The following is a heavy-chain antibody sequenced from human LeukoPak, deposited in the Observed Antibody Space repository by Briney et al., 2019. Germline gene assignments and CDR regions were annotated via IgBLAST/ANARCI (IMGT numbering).Heavy chain of an antibody. CDR3: ARVMQQLWYLRVQHAFDI. J-gene: IGHJ3*02. CDR1: GYTFTGYY. Sequence: ASVKVSCKASGYTFTGYYMHWVRQAPGQGLEWMGWINPNSGGTNYAQKFQGRVTMARDTYISTAYMELSRLRSDDTAVYYCARVMQQLWYLRVQHAFDIWAQGTMVTVSS. CDR2: INPNSGGT. D-gene: IGHD5-18*01. V-gene: IGHV1-2*02.